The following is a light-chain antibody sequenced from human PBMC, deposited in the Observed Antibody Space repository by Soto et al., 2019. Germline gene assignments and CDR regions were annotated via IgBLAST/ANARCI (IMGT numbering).Light chain of an antibody. CDR3: QQLNNYPWT. J-gene: IGKJ1*01. CDR1: QDISTY. V-gene: IGKV1-9*01. Sequence: DIRLTQSQSFLSASVGDRVTITCRASQDISTYLAWFQQKPGKAPKLLISAASTLQSGVPSRFSGSGSGTDFTLTLNSLQPEDFATYYCQQLNNYPWTFGQGTMVDIK. CDR2: AAS.